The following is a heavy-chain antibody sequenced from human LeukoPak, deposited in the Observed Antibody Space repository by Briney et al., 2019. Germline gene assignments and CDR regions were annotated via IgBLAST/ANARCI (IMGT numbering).Heavy chain of an antibody. CDR3: ARRYCSGGSCELCY. CDR1: GFTFSSYA. V-gene: IGHV3-30-3*01. Sequence: GGSLRLSCAASGFTFSSYAMHWVRQAPGKGLEWVAVISYDGSNKYYADSVKGRFTISRDNAKNSLYLQMNSLRAEDTAVYYCARRYCSGGSCELCYWGQGTLVTVSS. J-gene: IGHJ4*02. CDR2: ISYDGSNK. D-gene: IGHD2-15*01.